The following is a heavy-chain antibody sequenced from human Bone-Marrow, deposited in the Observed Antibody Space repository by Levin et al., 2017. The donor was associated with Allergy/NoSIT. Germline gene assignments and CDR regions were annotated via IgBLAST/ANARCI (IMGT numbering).Heavy chain of an antibody. CDR2: INHSGSA. J-gene: IGHJ3*01. Sequence: ASETLSLTCAMSGGAFSGYYWNWIRQSPGKGLEWIGEINHSGSADYNPSLETRVSMSVDIIKKQFSLKLTSVTAADTGIYYCASMYNANDSGADALDVWGPGTVVTVSS. V-gene: IGHV4-34*01. D-gene: IGHD4/OR15-4a*01. CDR3: ASMYNANDSGADALDV. CDR1: GGAFSGYY.